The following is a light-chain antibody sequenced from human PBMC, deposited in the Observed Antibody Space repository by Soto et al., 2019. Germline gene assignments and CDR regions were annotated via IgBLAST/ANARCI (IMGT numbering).Light chain of an antibody. V-gene: IGLV2-14*01. CDR1: ISYVCVYNY. Sequence: QSALTQPASVSWSPGQSITISFTGTISYVCVYNYVSWYQHHPVKAPKLLIYEVSHRPSLVSNRFSGSKSGNTASLTISGLKAEDEGDYYCSSYISSSTPYVFGTWTKVPVL. CDR2: EVS. CDR3: SSYISSSTPYV. J-gene: IGLJ1*01.